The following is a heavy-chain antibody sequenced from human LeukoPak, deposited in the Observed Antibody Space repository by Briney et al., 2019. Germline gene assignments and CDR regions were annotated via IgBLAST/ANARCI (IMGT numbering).Heavy chain of an antibody. D-gene: IGHD3-3*01. Sequence: ASVKVSCKASGYTFTGYYMHWVRQAPGQGLEWMGWINPNSGGTNYAQKFQGRVTMTRDTSISTAYMELSRLRSDDTAVYYCARESSLYDFWSGYYYYYMDVWGKGTTVTVSS. CDR2: INPNSGGT. CDR1: GYTFTGYY. J-gene: IGHJ6*03. V-gene: IGHV1-2*02. CDR3: ARESSLYDFWSGYYYYYMDV.